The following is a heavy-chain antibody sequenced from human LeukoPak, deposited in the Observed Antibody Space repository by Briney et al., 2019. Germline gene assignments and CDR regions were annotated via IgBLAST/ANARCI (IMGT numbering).Heavy chain of an antibody. CDR2: IHYSGRP. CDR3: ARGIGNSRGNRFDP. Sequence: DTLSLTCTVSGDSISSSTYYCGWIRQPPGKGLEWIGSIHYSGRPYYNPSLNSTDNISLETSKNQFSLNLNSLTAADTAVYYCARGIGNSRGNRFDPWGQGTLVAVSS. J-gene: IGHJ5*02. CDR1: GDSISSSTYY. D-gene: IGHD3-22*01. V-gene: IGHV4-39*07.